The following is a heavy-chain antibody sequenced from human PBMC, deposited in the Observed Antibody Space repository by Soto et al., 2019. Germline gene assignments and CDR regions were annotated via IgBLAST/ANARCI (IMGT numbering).Heavy chain of an antibody. V-gene: IGHV4-59*11. J-gene: IGHJ4*02. CDR2: IHFSGGA. CDR1: GGSISSHY. D-gene: IGHD2-21*01. CDR3: ARSYYYLDY. Sequence: SETLSLTCIVSGGSISSHYWSWVRQIPGKGLEWLGHIHFSGGANYNPSVKSPVTISIDTSKNQVSLKRTSVTVADTAIYYCARSYYYLDYWGPGTLVTVSS.